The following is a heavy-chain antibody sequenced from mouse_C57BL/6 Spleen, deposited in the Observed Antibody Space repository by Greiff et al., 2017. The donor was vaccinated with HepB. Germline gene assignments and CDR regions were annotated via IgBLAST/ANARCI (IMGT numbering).Heavy chain of an antibody. CDR2: IWSGGST. CDR1: GFSLTSYG. J-gene: IGHJ3*01. Sequence: QVQLQQSGPGLVQPSQSLSITCTVSGFSLTSYGVHWVRQSPGKGLEWLGVIWSGGSTDYNAAFISRLSISKDNSKSQVFFKMNSLQADDTAIYCCARKSGLWDYDWFAYWGQGTLVTVSA. CDR3: ARKSGLWDYDWFAY. V-gene: IGHV2-2*01. D-gene: IGHD2-4*01.